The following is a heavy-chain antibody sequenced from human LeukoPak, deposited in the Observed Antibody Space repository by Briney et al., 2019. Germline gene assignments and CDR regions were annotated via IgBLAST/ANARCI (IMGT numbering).Heavy chain of an antibody. Sequence: GRSLRLSCAASGFTFSSYAMHWVRQAPGKGLDWVANIKRDGSDIEYVDSVKGRFTVSRENARNSLYLQMNSLRVEDTAMYYCARDPYEGRSGTYYGAFDLWGQGTMVTVSS. CDR3: ARDPYEGRSGTYYGAFDL. CDR2: IKRDGSDI. CDR1: GFTFSSYA. V-gene: IGHV3-7*03. D-gene: IGHD3-10*01. J-gene: IGHJ3*01.